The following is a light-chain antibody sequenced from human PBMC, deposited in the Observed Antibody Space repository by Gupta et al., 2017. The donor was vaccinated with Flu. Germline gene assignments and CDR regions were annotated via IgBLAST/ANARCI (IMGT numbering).Light chain of an antibody. J-gene: IGLJ1*01. CDR3: SSYTSSSTLV. Sequence: TSSDVGGYNYVSWYQQHPGKAPNLMIAEISNRPSGVSNRFYGSKSGKTASLTISGLQAEDEADYYCSSYTSSSTLVFGTGTKVTVL. CDR1: SSDVGGYNY. CDR2: EIS. V-gene: IGLV2-14*01.